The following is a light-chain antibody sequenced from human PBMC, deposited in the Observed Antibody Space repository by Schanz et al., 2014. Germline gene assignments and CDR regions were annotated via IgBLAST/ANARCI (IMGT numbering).Light chain of an antibody. CDR3: QQYGRAPKT. CDR1: QTVGSGY. CDR2: GAS. Sequence: EVVLTQSPETMSLSPGDRAALSCRASQTVGSGYLAWYQQKPGRAPRLLMYGASSRATGTPDRFSGSGSGTDFTLTISRLEPEDFAVYYCQQYGRAPKTFGQGTNVEIK. J-gene: IGKJ1*01. V-gene: IGKV3-20*01.